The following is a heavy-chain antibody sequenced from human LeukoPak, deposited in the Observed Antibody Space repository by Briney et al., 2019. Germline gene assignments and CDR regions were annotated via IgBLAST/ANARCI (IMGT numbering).Heavy chain of an antibody. CDR3: ARVVGPFDY. CDR2: IYYSGST. D-gene: IGHD1-26*01. V-gene: IGHV4-61*05. Sequence: SETLSLTCTVSGGSINSNTYYWGWIRQPPGKGLEWIGYIYYSGSTNYNPSLKSRVTISVDTSKNQFSLKLSSVTAADTAVYYCARVVGPFDYWGQGTLVTVSS. J-gene: IGHJ4*02. CDR1: GGSINSNTYY.